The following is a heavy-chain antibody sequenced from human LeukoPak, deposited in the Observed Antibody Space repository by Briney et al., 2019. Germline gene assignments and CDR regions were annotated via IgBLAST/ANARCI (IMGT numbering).Heavy chain of an antibody. CDR1: GFTFSSYA. J-gene: IGHJ4*02. CDR2: ISYDGSNK. D-gene: IGHD3-22*01. V-gene: IGHV3-30*04. Sequence: GGSLRLSCAASGFTFSSYAMHWVRQAPGKGPEWMAVISYDGSNKYYADSVKGRFTISRDNSKNTLYLQMNSLRAEDTAVYYCARDFYYYDSSGYYYWGQGTLVTVSS. CDR3: ARDFYYYDSSGYYY.